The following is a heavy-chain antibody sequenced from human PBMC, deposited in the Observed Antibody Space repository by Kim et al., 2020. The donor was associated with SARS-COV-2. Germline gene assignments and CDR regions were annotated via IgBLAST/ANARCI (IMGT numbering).Heavy chain of an antibody. J-gene: IGHJ4*02. CDR3: AKDAPADRDCSSISCYYDL. D-gene: IGHD2-2*01. CDR2: INWNSLSI. CDR1: GFTFDEYA. V-gene: IGHV3-9*01. Sequence: GGSLRLSCAASGFTFDEYAMHWVRQAPGKGLEWVSGINWNSLSIDYADPVKGRFTISRDNAKNSLYLQMNSLRAEDTALYYCAKDAPADRDCSSISCYYDLWGQGTLVTVSA.